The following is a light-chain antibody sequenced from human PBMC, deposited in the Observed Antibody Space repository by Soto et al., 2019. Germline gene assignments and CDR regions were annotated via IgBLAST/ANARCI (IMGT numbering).Light chain of an antibody. J-gene: IGLJ1*01. CDR1: SSNIGGNS. CDR2: DDD. CDR3: GSWDSSLSAYV. V-gene: IGLV1-51*01. Sequence: QSVLTQPPSVSAAPGQRVTISCSESSSNIGGNSVSWYQQLPGTAPKLLSYDDDKRPSGIPDRFSGSKYGTSASLGITGFQTGDEADYYCGSWDSSLSAYVFRTGTKVTVL.